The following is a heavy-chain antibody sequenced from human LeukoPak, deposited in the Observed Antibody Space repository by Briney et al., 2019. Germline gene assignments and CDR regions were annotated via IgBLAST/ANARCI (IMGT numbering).Heavy chain of an antibody. CDR2: MNSDGSNT. J-gene: IGHJ6*02. Sequence: GGSLRLCCAASGFTFSNYWMHWVRQAPGKGLVWVSRMNSDGSNTGYADSVKGRFSISRDNAKNTLYLQMNVLRAEDTAVYYCARAGYCSSSSCHNYDYYGMDVWGQGTTVTVSS. CDR1: GFTFSNYW. CDR3: ARAGYCSSSSCHNYDYYGMDV. V-gene: IGHV3-74*01. D-gene: IGHD2-2*02.